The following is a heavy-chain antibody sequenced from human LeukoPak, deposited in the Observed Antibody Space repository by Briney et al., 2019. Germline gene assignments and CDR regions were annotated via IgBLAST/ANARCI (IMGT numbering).Heavy chain of an antibody. V-gene: IGHV3-23*01. CDR3: ARKASSSGGANFDC. D-gene: IGHD6-6*01. J-gene: IGHJ4*02. Sequence: GGSLRLSCAASGFTFSSYSMNWVRQAPGKGLEWVSGISADGGTAYYADSVKGRFTISRDNSKNTLFLQVNSLRAEDTALYFCARKASSSGGANFDCWGQGTLVTVSS. CDR1: GFTFSSYS. CDR2: ISADGGTA.